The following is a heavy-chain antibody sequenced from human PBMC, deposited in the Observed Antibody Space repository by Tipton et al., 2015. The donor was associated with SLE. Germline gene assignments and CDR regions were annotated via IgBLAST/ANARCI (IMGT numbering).Heavy chain of an antibody. V-gene: IGHV4-59*11. CDR1: GGSISSHY. CDR3: ASYRLLWPWHFDL. CDR2: IYYSGST. J-gene: IGHJ2*01. Sequence: TLSLTCTVSGGSISSHYWSWIRQPPGKGLEWIGYIYYSGSTNYNPSLKSRVTISVDTSKNQFSLKLSSVTAADTAVYYCASYRLLWPWHFDLWGRGTLVTVSS. D-gene: IGHD3-10*01.